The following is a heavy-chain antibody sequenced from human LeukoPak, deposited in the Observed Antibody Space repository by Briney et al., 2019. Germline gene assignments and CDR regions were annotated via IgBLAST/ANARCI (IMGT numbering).Heavy chain of an antibody. CDR3: AKTRGYSSDAFDI. V-gene: IGHV3-23*01. D-gene: IGHD5-18*01. J-gene: IGHJ3*02. CDR1: EFTFSSYA. Sequence: GGSLRLSCTASEFTFSSYAMTWVRLAPGKGLEWASGIGGGGSNTYYADSVKGRFTISRDNPKSTLYLQLNSLRAEDTALYYCAKTRGYSSDAFDIWGQGTMVTVSS. CDR2: IGGGGSNT.